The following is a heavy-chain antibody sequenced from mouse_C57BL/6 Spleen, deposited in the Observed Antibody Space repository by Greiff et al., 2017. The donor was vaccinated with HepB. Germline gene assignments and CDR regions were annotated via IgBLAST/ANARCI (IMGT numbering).Heavy chain of an antibody. D-gene: IGHD4-1*01. CDR2: ISDGGSYT. Sequence: EVKVVESGGGLVKPGGSLKLSCAASGFTFSSYAMSWVRQTPEKRLEWVATISDGGSYTYYPDNVKGRFTISRDNAKNNLYLQMSHLKSEDTAMYYCARDSGTRGYAMDYWGQGTSVTVSS. J-gene: IGHJ4*01. CDR1: GFTFSSYA. V-gene: IGHV5-4*01. CDR3: ARDSGTRGYAMDY.